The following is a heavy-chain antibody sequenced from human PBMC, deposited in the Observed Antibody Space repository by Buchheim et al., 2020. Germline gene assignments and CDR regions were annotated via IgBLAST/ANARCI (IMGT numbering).Heavy chain of an antibody. CDR1: GGSFSGYY. CDR3: ARGKGGTYYDFWSGTYYYYGMDV. CDR2: INHSGST. V-gene: IGHV4-34*01. J-gene: IGHJ6*02. D-gene: IGHD3-3*01. Sequence: QVQLQQWGAGLLKPSETLSLTCAVYGGSFSGYYWSWIRQPPGKGLEWIGEINHSGSTNYNPSLKSRVTISVDTSKNQFSLKLSSVTAADTAVYYCARGKGGTYYDFWSGTYYYYGMDVGGQGTT.